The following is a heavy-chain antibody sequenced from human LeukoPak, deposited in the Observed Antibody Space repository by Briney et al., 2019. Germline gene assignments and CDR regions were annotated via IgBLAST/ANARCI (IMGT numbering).Heavy chain of an antibody. J-gene: IGHJ5*02. V-gene: IGHV1-46*01. Sequence: VSVKVSCKASGYTFTSYYMHWVRQAPGQGLEWMGIINPSGGTTGYAQKFQGRVTMTRDTSTSTVYMELSSLRSDDTAVYYCARAHCSGGACPSWFDPWGQGTLVTVSS. CDR3: ARAHCSGGACPSWFDP. CDR2: INPSGGTT. CDR1: GYTFTSYY. D-gene: IGHD2-15*01.